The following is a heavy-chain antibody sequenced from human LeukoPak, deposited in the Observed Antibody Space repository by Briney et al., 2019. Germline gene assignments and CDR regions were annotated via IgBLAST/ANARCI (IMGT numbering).Heavy chain of an antibody. CDR2: VKGDGRTT. J-gene: IGHJ4*02. CDR1: GLTFSDFW. CDR3: ATGHSYGYDY. Sequence: QTGGSLRLSCAASGLTFSDFWMHWVRQPPGKGLVWVALVKGDGRTTIYADSVKGRFTISRDNAKNTLYLQMNSLRADDSGVYYCATGHSYGYDYWGQGVLVTVSS. D-gene: IGHD5-18*01. V-gene: IGHV3-74*01.